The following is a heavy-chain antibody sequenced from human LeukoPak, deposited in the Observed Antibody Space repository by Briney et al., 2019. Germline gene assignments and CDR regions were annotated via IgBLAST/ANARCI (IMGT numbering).Heavy chain of an antibody. V-gene: IGHV4-4*07. CDR3: AGAKDYDILTGYYPYFDY. Sequence: SETLSLACTVSGGSISSYYWSWIRQPAGEGLEWIGRIYTSGSTNYNPSLKSRVTMSVDTSKNQFSLKLSSVTAADTAVYYCAGAKDYDILTGYYPYFDYWGQGTLVTVSS. CDR2: IYTSGST. J-gene: IGHJ4*02. D-gene: IGHD3-9*01. CDR1: GGSISSYY.